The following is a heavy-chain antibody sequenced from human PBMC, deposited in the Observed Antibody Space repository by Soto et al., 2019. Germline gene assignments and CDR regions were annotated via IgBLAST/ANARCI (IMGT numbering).Heavy chain of an antibody. J-gene: IGHJ6*02. CDR3: ARERKFDFWRKGLDV. CDR1: GYTFTTCD. Sequence: GASVKVSCKASGYTFTTCDINCVRQAPGQGLEWLGWMDPNSGSTGYAQNFQGRITMTRNISRNTAHMELSSLQSEDTAVYYCARERKFDFWRKGLDVWGQGTTVTVSS. CDR2: MDPNSGST. D-gene: IGHD3-3*01. V-gene: IGHV1-8*01.